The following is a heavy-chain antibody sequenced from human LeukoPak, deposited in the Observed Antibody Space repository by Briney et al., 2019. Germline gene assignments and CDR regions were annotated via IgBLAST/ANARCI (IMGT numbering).Heavy chain of an antibody. CDR3: ARGRCSSTSCYALNAFDI. J-gene: IGHJ3*02. Sequence: SETLYLTCTVPGGPISSHYWTWIRQPAGKGLEWIGRIYTSGSTNYTPSLKSRVTMSVDTSKNQFSLKLSSVTAADTAVYYCARGRCSSTSCYALNAFDIWGQGTMVTVSS. D-gene: IGHD2-2*01. CDR1: GGPISSHY. CDR2: IYTSGST. V-gene: IGHV4-4*07.